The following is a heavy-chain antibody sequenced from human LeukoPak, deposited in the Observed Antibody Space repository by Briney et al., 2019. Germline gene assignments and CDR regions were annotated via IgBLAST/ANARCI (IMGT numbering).Heavy chain of an antibody. CDR1: GLSFDEYA. Sequence: GGSLRLSCAASGLSFDEYAMHWVRQAPGKGLEWVSLISGNGHSTYYADSVKGRFTISRDNSKNSLYLQMNRLKTEDTALYYCTKDRYCTTANCPFDYWGQGTLVTVSS. CDR3: TKDRYCTTANCPFDY. V-gene: IGHV3-43*02. D-gene: IGHD2-8*01. CDR2: ISGNGHST. J-gene: IGHJ4*02.